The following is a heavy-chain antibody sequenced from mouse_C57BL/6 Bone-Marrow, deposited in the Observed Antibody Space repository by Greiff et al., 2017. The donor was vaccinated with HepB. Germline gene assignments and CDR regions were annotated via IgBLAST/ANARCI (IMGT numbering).Heavy chain of an antibody. V-gene: IGHV1-64*01. Sequence: QVQLQQPGAELVKPGASVKLSCKASGYTFTSYWMHWVKQRPGQGLEWIGMIHPNSGSTNYNEKFKRKATLTVDKSSSTAYMQLSSLTSEDSAVYYCAREGVTTVVEGDWYFDVWGTGTTVTVSS. J-gene: IGHJ1*03. CDR1: GYTFTSYW. CDR2: IHPNSGST. D-gene: IGHD1-1*01. CDR3: AREGVTTVVEGDWYFDV.